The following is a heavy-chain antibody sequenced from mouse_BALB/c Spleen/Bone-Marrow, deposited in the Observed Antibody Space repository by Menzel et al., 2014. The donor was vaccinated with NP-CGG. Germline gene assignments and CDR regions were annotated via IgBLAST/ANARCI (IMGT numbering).Heavy chain of an antibody. CDR3: ARVFDY. CDR1: GYTFTNYW. CDR2: INPSNGRT. Sequence: QVQLQQSGAELVKPGASVKLSCKASGYTFTNYWMHWVKQRPGQGLEWIGEINPSNGRTNYNEKFKSKATLTVDKSSSTAYMQLSGLTSEDSAVYYCARVFDYWGQGTTLTVSS. J-gene: IGHJ2*01. V-gene: IGHV1S81*02.